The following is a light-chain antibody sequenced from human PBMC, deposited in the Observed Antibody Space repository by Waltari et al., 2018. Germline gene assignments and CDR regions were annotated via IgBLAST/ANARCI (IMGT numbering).Light chain of an antibody. CDR1: SSDGGGYDL. V-gene: IGLV2-23*01. CDR2: EGS. Sequence: QSALTQPASVSGSPGQSITNSGTGTSSDGGGYDLDSWYQQHPGKAPKLMIYEGSKRPSGVSNRFSGSKSGNTASLTISGLQAEDEADYYCCSYAGSSTWVFGGGTKLTVL. CDR3: CSYAGSSTWV. J-gene: IGLJ3*02.